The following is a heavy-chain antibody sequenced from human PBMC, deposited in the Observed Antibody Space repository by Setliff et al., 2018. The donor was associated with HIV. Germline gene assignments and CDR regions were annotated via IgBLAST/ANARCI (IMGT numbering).Heavy chain of an antibody. V-gene: IGHV1-18*01. D-gene: IGHD2-15*01. J-gene: IGHJ3*02. CDR2: ISNYNGNT. CDR3: ARDRAPNYSSGGSCYGDAFDI. CDR1: GGAFSSYA. Sequence: ASVKVSCKASGGAFSSYALSWVRQAPGQGLEWMGWISNYNGNTNYAQKFQGRFTMTTVTSTSTAYMELSSLRSEDTAVYYCARDRAPNYSSGGSCYGDAFDIWGQGTMVTVSS.